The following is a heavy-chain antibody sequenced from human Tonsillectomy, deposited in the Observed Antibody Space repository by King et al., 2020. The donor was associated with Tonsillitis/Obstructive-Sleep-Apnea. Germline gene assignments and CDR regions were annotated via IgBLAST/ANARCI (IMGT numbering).Heavy chain of an antibody. CDR3: ARETAPYDPHGYFDP. CDR2: IWYDGSNK. V-gene: IGHV3-33*01. CDR1: GFTFSSYG. Sequence: VQLVESGGGVVQPGRSLRLSCAASGFTFSSYGMHWVRQAPGKGLEWVAVIWYDGSNKYYADSVKGRFTISRDNSKNTLYLQMNSLRAEDTAVYYCARETAPYDPHGYFDPWGRGTLVTVSS. D-gene: IGHD3-3*01. J-gene: IGHJ2*01.